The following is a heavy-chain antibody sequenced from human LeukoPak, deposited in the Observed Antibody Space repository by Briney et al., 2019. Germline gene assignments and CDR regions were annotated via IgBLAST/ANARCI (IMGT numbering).Heavy chain of an antibody. CDR3: ATSETKWFGELLYY. J-gene: IGHJ4*02. CDR2: FDPEDGGT. Sequence: ASVQVSCKVSGYTLTELSMHWVRQAPGKGLEWMGGFDPEDGGTIYAQKFQGRVTMTEDTSTDTAYMELSSLRSEDTAVYYCATSETKWFGELLYYWGQGTLVTVSS. V-gene: IGHV1-24*01. D-gene: IGHD3-10*01. CDR1: GYTLTELS.